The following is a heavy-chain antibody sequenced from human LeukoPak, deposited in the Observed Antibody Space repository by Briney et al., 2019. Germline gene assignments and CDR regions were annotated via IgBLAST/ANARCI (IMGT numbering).Heavy chain of an antibody. CDR2: IIPIFGTA. Sequence: GASVKVSCKASGYTFTSYGISWVRQAPGQGLEWMGGIIPIFGTANYAQKFQGRVTITADESTSTAYMELSSLRSEDTAVYYCARDSVRDAFDIWGQGTMVTVSS. J-gene: IGHJ3*02. V-gene: IGHV1-69*13. CDR3: ARDSVRDAFDI. CDR1: GYTFTSYG. D-gene: IGHD3-10*01.